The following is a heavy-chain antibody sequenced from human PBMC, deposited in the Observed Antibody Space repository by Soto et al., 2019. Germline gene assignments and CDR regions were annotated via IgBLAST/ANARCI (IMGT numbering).Heavy chain of an antibody. D-gene: IGHD6-25*01. Sequence: SQTLSLTCAISVDSVSSNSAAWNWIRQSPSRGLEWLGRTYYRSKWYNDYAVSVKSRITINPDTSKNQFSLQLNSVTPEDTTVYYCARREFRGSAEQFDYWGQGTLVTVSS. CDR2: TYYRSKWYN. J-gene: IGHJ4*02. V-gene: IGHV6-1*01. CDR3: ARREFRGSAEQFDY. CDR1: VDSVSSNSAA.